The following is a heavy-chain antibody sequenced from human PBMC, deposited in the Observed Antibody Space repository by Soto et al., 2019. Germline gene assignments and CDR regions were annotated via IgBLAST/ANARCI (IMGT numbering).Heavy chain of an antibody. CDR3: RCSSRGQSYYFDY. J-gene: IGHJ4*02. CDR1: GFTVSSNY. CDR2: IYSGGST. V-gene: IGHV3-66*01. Sequence: EVQLVESGGGLVQPGGSLRLSCAASGFTVSSNYMSWVRQAPGKGLEWVSVIYSGGSTYYADSVKGRFTISRDNSKNTLYLQMNSLRAEDTAVYYCRCSSRGQSYYFDYWGQGTLVTVSS. D-gene: IGHD6-6*01.